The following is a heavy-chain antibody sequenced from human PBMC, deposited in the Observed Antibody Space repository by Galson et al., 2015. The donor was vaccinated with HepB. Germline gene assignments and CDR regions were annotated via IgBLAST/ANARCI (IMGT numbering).Heavy chain of an antibody. J-gene: IGHJ4*02. V-gene: IGHV5-51*03. D-gene: IGHD1-14*01. CDR3: VRLGPEVFDY. CDR1: GYSFSSYW. Sequence: QSGAEVKKPGESLKISCRGSGYSFSSYWIAWVRQMPGKGLEWMGIIFPGDSNIKYSPSFQGQVIISADKSINTAYLQWNSLLASDTANYYCVRLGPEVFDYWGQGTLVTVSS. CDR2: IFPGDSNI.